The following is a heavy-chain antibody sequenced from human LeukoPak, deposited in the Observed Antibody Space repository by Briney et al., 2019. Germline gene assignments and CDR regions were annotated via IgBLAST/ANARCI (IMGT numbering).Heavy chain of an antibody. J-gene: IGHJ4*02. CDR2: IIPILGIA. D-gene: IGHD6-13*01. CDR1: GYTFTSYG. CDR3: ARLAAAGTVMAYYFDY. Sequence: ASVKVSCKASGYTFTSYGISWVRQAPGQGLEWMGRIIPILGIANYAQKFQGRVTITADKSTSTAYMELSSLRSEDTAVYYCARLAAAGTVMAYYFDYWGQGTLVTVSS. V-gene: IGHV1-69*04.